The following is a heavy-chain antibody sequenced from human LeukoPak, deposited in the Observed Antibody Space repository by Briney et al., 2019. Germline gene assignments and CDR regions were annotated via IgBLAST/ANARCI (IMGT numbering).Heavy chain of an antibody. Sequence: PSETLSLTCTVSGGSISSHYWSWIRQPPGKGLEWIGYIYYSGSTYYNPSLKSRVTISVDRSKNQFSLKLSSVTAADTAVYYCARSSPANYYDSSGYLSPFYYYYYGMDVWGQGTTVTVSS. J-gene: IGHJ6*02. D-gene: IGHD3-22*01. CDR2: IYYSGST. CDR3: ARSSPANYYDSSGYLSPFYYYYYGMDV. V-gene: IGHV4-59*11. CDR1: GGSISSHY.